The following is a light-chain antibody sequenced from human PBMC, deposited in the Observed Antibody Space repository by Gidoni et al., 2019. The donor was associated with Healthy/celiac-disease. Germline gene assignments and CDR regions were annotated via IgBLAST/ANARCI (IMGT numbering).Light chain of an antibody. CDR1: SSNIGSNT. CDR2: SNN. CDR3: AAWDDSLNGLYV. V-gene: IGLV1-44*01. J-gene: IGLJ1*01. Sequence: QSVLTQPPSASGTPVQRVTISCSGSSSNIGSNTVNWYQQPPGTAPKLLIYSNNQRPSGVPDRFSGSKSGTSASLAISGLQSEDEADYYCAAWDDSLNGLYVFGTGTKVTVL.